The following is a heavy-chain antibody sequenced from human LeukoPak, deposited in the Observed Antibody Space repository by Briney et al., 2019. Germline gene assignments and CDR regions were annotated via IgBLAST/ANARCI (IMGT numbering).Heavy chain of an antibody. Sequence: GGSLRLSRAASGFTFTSYTMYWVRQAPGKGLEWVSIIGNNGGGIHYADSVRGRFTISRDNSKNTLYLQMTNLRVDDTALYYCAIDPNWETHNWGQGVLVTVSS. CDR3: AIDPNWETHN. CDR2: IGNNGGGI. V-gene: IGHV3-23*01. CDR1: GFTFTSYT. D-gene: IGHD7-27*01. J-gene: IGHJ4*02.